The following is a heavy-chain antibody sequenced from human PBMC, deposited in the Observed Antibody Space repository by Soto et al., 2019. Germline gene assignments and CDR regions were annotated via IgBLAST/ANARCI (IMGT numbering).Heavy chain of an antibody. D-gene: IGHD3-10*01. Sequence: PGGSLRLSCAASGFTFSSYAMSWVRQAPGKGLEWVSTISGGGGSTYYADSLKGRFTISRDNSKSMLYLEMHSLRAEDAAIYYCAKKNDGPGSYSPAPFDFWGQGALVTVSS. V-gene: IGHV3-23*01. CDR3: AKKNDGPGSYSPAPFDF. CDR2: ISGGGGST. J-gene: IGHJ4*02. CDR1: GFTFSSYA.